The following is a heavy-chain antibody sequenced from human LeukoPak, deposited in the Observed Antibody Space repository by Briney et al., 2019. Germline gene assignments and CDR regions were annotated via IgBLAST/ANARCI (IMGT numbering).Heavy chain of an antibody. D-gene: IGHD2-2*01. CDR1: GFTFSDYY. Sequence: NPGGSLRLSCAASGFTFSDYYMSWIRQAPGKGLEWVSYISSSGSTIYYADSVKGRFTISRDNAKNSLYLQMNSLRAEDTAVYYCAKDRLVVAPAAMTSNFDYWGQGTLVTVSS. CDR3: AKDRLVVAPAAMTSNFDY. V-gene: IGHV3-11*04. CDR2: ISSSGSTI. J-gene: IGHJ4*02.